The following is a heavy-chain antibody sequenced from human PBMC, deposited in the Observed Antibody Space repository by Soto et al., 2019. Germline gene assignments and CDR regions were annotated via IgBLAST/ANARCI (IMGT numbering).Heavy chain of an antibody. CDR3: AKDHETGYSSSWYSDYYGMDV. CDR1: GFTFSSYG. V-gene: IGHV3-30*18. CDR2: ISYDGSNK. D-gene: IGHD6-13*01. J-gene: IGHJ6*02. Sequence: PGGSLRLSCAASGFTFSSYGMHWVRQAPGKGLEWVAVISYDGSNKYYADSVKGRFTISRDNSKNTLYLQMNSLRAEDTAVYYCAKDHETGYSSSWYSDYYGMDVWGQGTTVTVSS.